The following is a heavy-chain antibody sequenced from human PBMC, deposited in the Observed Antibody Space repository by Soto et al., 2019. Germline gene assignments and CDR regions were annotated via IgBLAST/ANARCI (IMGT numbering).Heavy chain of an antibody. CDR1: GYTFTGYF. CDR3: ARGGGTIPAPLP. CDR2: IKSNSGAT. V-gene: IGHV1-2*02. J-gene: IGHJ5*02. D-gene: IGHD3-3*01. Sequence: QVQLVQSGAEVKKPGASVKVSCKASGYTFTGYFMHWVRQAPGQGLEWMGWIKSNSGATKYAQKFQGRVTLRGDTSISTAYMELSGLRSDDTAVYYCARGGGTIPAPLPWGQGTLVTVSS.